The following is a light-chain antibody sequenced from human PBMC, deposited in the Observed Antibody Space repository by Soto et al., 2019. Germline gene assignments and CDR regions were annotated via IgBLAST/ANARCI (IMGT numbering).Light chain of an antibody. CDR3: SSYSISTAYL. CDR1: SSSVGAGYD. J-gene: IGLJ1*01. V-gene: IGLV1-40*01. Sequence: QAVLTQPPSVSGAPGQRVTISCTGSSSSVGAGYDVHWYQHLPGTAPKLLIFSNTNRPSGVPDRFSGSKSGNTASLTISGLQAEDEADYFCSSYSISTAYLFGTGTKVTVL. CDR2: SNT.